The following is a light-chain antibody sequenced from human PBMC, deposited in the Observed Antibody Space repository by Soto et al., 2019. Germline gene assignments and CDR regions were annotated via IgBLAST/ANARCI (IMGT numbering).Light chain of an antibody. J-gene: IGLJ1*01. CDR3: CSHAGSYTYV. V-gene: IGLV2-11*01. CDR1: SSDVGSYNY. Sequence: QSVLTQPRSVSGSPGQSLTISCTGTSSDVGSYNYVSWYQQYPGKVPKLMIYDVTKRPSGVPDRFSGSKSGNTASLTISGLQAEDEADYYCCSHAGSYTYVFGTGTKLTVL. CDR2: DVT.